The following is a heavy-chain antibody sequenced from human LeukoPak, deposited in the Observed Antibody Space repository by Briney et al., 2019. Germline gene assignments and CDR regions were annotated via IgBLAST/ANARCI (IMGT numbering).Heavy chain of an antibody. CDR1: GYTFTGYY. CDR2: INLNNDDT. V-gene: IGHV1-2*04. CDR3: ARGRRILVGDVNAGDFFDF. D-gene: IGHD1-26*01. Sequence: GASVKVSCKASGYTFTGYYMRWVRQAPGQGLEWMGWINLNNDDTNYAQKFQGWVTMTRDTSISTAYMELSRLKSDDTAVFYCARGRRILVGDVNAGDFFDFWGQGTLVTVSS. J-gene: IGHJ4*02.